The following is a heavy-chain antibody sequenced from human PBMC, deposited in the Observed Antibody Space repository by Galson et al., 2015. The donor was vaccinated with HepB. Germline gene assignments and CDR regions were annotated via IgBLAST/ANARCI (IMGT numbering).Heavy chain of an antibody. J-gene: IGHJ4*02. CDR2: IKQDGSEK. CDR3: ARPWYYDFWSGFDGTDY. CDR1: GFTFSSYS. V-gene: IGHV3-7*01. D-gene: IGHD3-3*01. Sequence: SLRLSCAASGFTFSSYSMNWVRQAPGKGLEWVANIKQDGSEKYYVDSVKGRFTISRDNAKNSLYLQMNSLRAEDTAVYYCARPWYYDFWSGFDGTDYWGQGTLVTVSS.